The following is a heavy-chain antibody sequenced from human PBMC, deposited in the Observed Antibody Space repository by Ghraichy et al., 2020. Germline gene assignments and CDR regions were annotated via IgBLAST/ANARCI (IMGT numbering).Heavy chain of an antibody. CDR2: IYYSGST. V-gene: IGHV4-59*01. CDR3: ARQMDYYDSSGYENWFDP. CDR1: GGSISSYY. Sequence: SETLSLTCTVSGGSISSYYWSWIRQPPGKGLEWIGYIYYSGSTNYNPSLKSRVTISVDTSKNQFSLKLSSVTAADTAVYYCARQMDYYDSSGYENWFDPWGQGTLVTVSS. D-gene: IGHD3-22*01. J-gene: IGHJ5*02.